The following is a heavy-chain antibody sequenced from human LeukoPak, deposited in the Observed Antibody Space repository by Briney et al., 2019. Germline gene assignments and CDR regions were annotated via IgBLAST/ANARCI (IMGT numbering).Heavy chain of an antibody. J-gene: IGHJ6*02. CDR2: INTNTGNP. CDR3: ARGYCSGGSCYNYYGMDV. V-gene: IGHV7-4-1*02. CDR1: GYTFTSYA. D-gene: IGHD2-15*01. Sequence: ASVKVSCKASGYTFTSYAMHWVRQAPGQGLEWMGWINTNTGNPTYAQGFTGRFVFSLDTSVSTAYLQISSLKAEDTAVYYCARGYCSGGSCYNYYGMDVWGQGTTVTVSS.